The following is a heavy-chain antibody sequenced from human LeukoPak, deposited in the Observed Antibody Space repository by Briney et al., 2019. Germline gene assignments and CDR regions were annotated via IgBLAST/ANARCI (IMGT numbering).Heavy chain of an antibody. D-gene: IGHD3-3*01. J-gene: IGHJ4*02. CDR3: ASFYDFWSGYGFDY. CDR1: GFTFSSYW. Sequence: GGSLRLSCAASGFTFSSYWMSWVRQAPGKGLEWVANIKQDGSEKYYVDSVKGRFTISRDNAKSSLYLQMNSLRAEDTAVYYCASFYDFWSGYGFDYWGQGTLVTVSS. V-gene: IGHV3-7*01. CDR2: IKQDGSEK.